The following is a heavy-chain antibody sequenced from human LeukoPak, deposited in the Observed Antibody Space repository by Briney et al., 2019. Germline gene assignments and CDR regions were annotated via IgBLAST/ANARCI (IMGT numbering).Heavy chain of an antibody. Sequence: GGSLRLSCAPSGFIVSSNYMSWVRQAPGKGLEWVSVIYSGGSTYYADSVKGRFTISRDNSKNTLYLQMNSLRVEDTAIYYCARENGLDYWGQGTLVTVSS. D-gene: IGHD2-8*01. J-gene: IGHJ4*02. CDR2: IYSGGST. CDR3: ARENGLDY. V-gene: IGHV3-53*01. CDR1: GFIVSSNY.